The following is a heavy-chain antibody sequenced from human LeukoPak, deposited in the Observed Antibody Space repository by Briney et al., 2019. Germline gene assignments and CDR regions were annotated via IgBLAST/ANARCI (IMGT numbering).Heavy chain of an antibody. CDR3: ARAVGYCSSTSCLYYFDY. Sequence: SETLSLTRTVSGGSISSGDYYWSWIRQPPGKGLEWIGYIYYSGSTYYNPSLKSRVTISVDTSKNQFSLKLSSVTAADTAVYYCARAVGYCSSTSCLYYFDYWGQGTLVTVSS. D-gene: IGHD2-2*01. CDR2: IYYSGST. CDR1: GGSISSGDYY. V-gene: IGHV4-30-4*08. J-gene: IGHJ4*02.